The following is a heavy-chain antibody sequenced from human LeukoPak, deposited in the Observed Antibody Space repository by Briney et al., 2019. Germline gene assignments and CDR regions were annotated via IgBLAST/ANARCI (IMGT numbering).Heavy chain of an antibody. J-gene: IGHJ6*03. D-gene: IGHD6-19*01. CDR3: ARYLDGSGWYVGYYYYYMDV. Sequence: SETLSLTCTVSGDSISSSSYYWEWIRQPPGKGLEWIGSTLYSGSTYYNPSLKSRITISVDTSKNQFSLKLNSVTAADTAVYYCARYLDGSGWYVGYYYYYMDVWGKGTTVTVSS. CDR1: GDSISSSSYY. V-gene: IGHV4-39*01. CDR2: TLYSGST.